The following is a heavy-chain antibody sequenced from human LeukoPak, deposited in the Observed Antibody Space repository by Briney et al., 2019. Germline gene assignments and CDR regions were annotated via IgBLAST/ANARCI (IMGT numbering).Heavy chain of an antibody. CDR1: GGSFSGCY. J-gene: IGHJ3*02. CDR2: INHRGST. D-gene: IGHD2-21*02. V-gene: IGHV4-34*01. CDR3: ARYRNCGSDCYDAFDI. Sequence: SETLSLTCAVYGGSFSGCYWSWIRQPPGKGLEWIGEINHRGSTYYNPSLKSRVTISVDTSKNQFSLKLNSVTAADTAVYYCARYRNCGSDCYDAFDIWGQGTMVTVSS.